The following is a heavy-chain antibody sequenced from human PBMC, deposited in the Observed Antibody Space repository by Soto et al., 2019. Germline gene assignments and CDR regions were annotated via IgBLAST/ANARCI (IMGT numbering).Heavy chain of an antibody. J-gene: IGHJ3*02. CDR2: IIPIFGTA. V-gene: IGHV1-69*13. CDR1: GGTFSSYA. Sequence: ASVKVSCKASGGTFSSYAISWVRQAPGQGXEWMGGIIPIFGTANYAQKFQGRVTITADESTSTAYMELSSLRSEDTAVYYCARYRLWSSGYYPKDDFDTWGQGTMVTVS. D-gene: IGHD3-22*01. CDR3: ARYRLWSSGYYPKDDFDT.